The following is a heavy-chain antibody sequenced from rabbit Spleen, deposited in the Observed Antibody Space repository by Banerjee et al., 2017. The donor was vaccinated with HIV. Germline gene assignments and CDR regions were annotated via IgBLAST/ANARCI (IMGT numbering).Heavy chain of an antibody. D-gene: IGHD4-1*01. V-gene: IGHV1S45*01. CDR3: ARDLAGAIGWNFYL. CDR2: INAATGKP. Sequence: QEQLKETGGGLVKPGASLTLTCKASSFSFSDRDVMCWVRQAPGKGLEWIACINAATGKPVYATWANGRFSISRTSSTTVTLQMTSLTAADTATYLCARDLAGAIGWNFYLWGPGTLVTVS. J-gene: IGHJ4*01. CDR1: SFSFSDRDV.